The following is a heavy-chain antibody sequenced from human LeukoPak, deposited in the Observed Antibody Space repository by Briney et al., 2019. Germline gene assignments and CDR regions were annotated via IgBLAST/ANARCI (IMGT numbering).Heavy chain of an antibody. V-gene: IGHV3-23*01. CDR2: ISGSGGST. D-gene: IGHD6-13*01. Sequence: PGGSLRLSCVASGFTLSNYAMSWVRQAPGKGLEWVSSISGSGGSTYYADSVKGRFTISRDNSKNTLYLQMTSLRTEDTAVYYCAKRQPLDAFDIWGQGTMVTVSS. CDR1: GFTLSNYA. J-gene: IGHJ3*02. CDR3: AKRQPLDAFDI.